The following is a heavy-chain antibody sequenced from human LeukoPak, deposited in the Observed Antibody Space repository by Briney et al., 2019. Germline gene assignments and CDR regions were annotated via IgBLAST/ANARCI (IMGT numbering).Heavy chain of an antibody. J-gene: IGHJ5*02. CDR2: INGDNGNT. Sequence: ASVKVSCKASGYTFTTYAMHWVRQAPGQRLEWMGWINGDNGNTKYSQKFQGRVTITRGTSAYTAYMELRSLSSADTAVYFCARAPYDILTGYSLNWFDPWGQGTLVTVSS. CDR3: ARAPYDILTGYSLNWFDP. CDR1: GYTFTTYA. D-gene: IGHD3-9*01. V-gene: IGHV1-3*01.